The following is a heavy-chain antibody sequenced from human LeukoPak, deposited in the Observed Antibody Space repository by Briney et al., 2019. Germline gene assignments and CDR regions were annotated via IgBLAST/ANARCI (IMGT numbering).Heavy chain of an antibody. CDR3: AELGITMIGGV. D-gene: IGHD3-10*02. J-gene: IGHJ6*04. CDR1: GFPFTTYW. V-gene: IGHV3-7*01. Sequence: GGSLRLSCAASGFPFTTYWMSWVRQAPGKGLEWLANIKPDGSERYYVDSVKGRFTISRDNAGDSLYLQMNSLRAEDTAVYYCAELGITMIGGVWGKGTTVTISS. CDR2: IKPDGSER.